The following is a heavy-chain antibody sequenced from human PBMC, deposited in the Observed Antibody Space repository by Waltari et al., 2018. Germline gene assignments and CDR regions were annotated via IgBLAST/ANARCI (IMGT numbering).Heavy chain of an antibody. V-gene: IGHV4-39*01. CDR1: GGSISSSSYY. CDR2: IYYSGGT. J-gene: IGHJ4*02. Sequence: QLPLQESGPGLVKPSETLSLTCTVSGGSISSSSYYWGWIRQPPGKGLEWIGSIYYSGGTYYNPSLKSRVTISVDTSKNQFSLKLSSVTAADTAVYYCARLSRYYDSSGSDYWGQGTLVTVSS. CDR3: ARLSRYYDSSGSDY. D-gene: IGHD3-22*01.